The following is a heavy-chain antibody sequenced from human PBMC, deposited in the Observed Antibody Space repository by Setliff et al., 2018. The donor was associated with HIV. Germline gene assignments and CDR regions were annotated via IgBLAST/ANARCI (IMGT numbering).Heavy chain of an antibody. CDR3: ARSGWTNYVVSPPSAMDV. Sequence: GASVKVSCKASGYIFTRSGFNWVRQAPGQGLEWIGWISAYNGNTYSAQKFQGRVTMTTDSSTSTAYMELRSLRSDDTAMYYCARSGWTNYVVSPPSAMDVWGQGTTVTV. J-gene: IGHJ6*02. V-gene: IGHV1-18*01. CDR1: GYIFTRSG. D-gene: IGHD3-16*01. CDR2: ISAYNGNT.